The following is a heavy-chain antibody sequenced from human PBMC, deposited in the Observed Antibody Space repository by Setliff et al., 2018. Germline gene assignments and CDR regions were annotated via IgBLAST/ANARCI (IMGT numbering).Heavy chain of an antibody. J-gene: IGHJ1*01. D-gene: IGHD6-13*01. CDR3: ARGSSSSWYCPY. CDR1: GFTFSSYS. CDR2: ISTSSSNI. Sequence: GGSLRLSCAASGFTFSSYSMTWVRQAPGKGLEWVSYISTSSSNIYYADSLQGRFTIPRDNAKNSLYLQMNSLRAEDTAVYYCARGSSSSWYCPYWGQGTLVTVSS. V-gene: IGHV3-48*01.